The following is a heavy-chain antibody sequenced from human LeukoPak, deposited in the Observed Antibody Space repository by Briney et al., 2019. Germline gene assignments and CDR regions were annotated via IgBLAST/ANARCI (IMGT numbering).Heavy chain of an antibody. D-gene: IGHD3-22*01. V-gene: IGHV3-23*01. CDR2: IGGSDGRT. J-gene: IGHJ6*03. Sequence: GGSLSLSCAASGFTFSTYALSWVRQAPGQGQEWVSLIGGSDGRTRYADSVKGRFTISRDNSKNTLYLEMNSLRAEDTAVYYCAKDSSSYDWGYMDVWGKGTTVTISS. CDR3: AKDSSSYDWGYMDV. CDR1: GFTFSTYA.